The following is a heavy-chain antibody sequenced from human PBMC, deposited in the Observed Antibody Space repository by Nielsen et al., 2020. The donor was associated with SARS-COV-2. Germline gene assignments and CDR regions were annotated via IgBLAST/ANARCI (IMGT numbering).Heavy chain of an antibody. CDR1: GYTFTDYY. CDR3: ARDVGGDRYSSGY. D-gene: IGHD6-19*01. CDR2: INPYSGGT. J-gene: IGHJ4*02. Sequence: ASVNVSCKASGYTFTDYYIHWVRQAPGQGLEWMGRINPYSGGTNYAQKFQGTVTMTRDASISTVYMELTSDDTAVYYCARDVGGDRYSSGYWGQGTLVTVSS. V-gene: IGHV1-2*06.